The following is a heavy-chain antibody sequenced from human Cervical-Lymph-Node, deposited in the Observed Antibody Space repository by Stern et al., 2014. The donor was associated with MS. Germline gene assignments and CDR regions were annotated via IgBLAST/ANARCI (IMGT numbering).Heavy chain of an antibody. Sequence: QVTLKESGPVLVKPTETLTLTCTVSGFSLSNARKGVSWIRQPPGKALEXLAHIFSNDEKSYSTSLKSRLTISKDTSKSQVVLTMTNMDPVDTSTYYCARTYGGNPMRAAWFDPWGQGTLVTVSS. CDR3: ARTYGGNPMRAAWFDP. J-gene: IGHJ5*02. V-gene: IGHV2-26*01. CDR1: GFSLSNARKG. D-gene: IGHD4-23*01. CDR2: IFSNDEK.